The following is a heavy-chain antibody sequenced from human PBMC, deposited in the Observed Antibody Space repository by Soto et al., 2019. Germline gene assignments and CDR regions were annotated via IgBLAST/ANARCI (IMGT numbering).Heavy chain of an antibody. J-gene: IGHJ4*03. CDR1: GDSINSDN. D-gene: IGHD4-17*01. CDR2: VSNGGVN. V-gene: IGHV4-59*01. Sequence: KPAETLSLTCTVSGDSINSDNWSGIRQAPGKGLEWIGHVSNGGVNYINPYLKGRVTISTDTSKNQFFLNLSTVTAADTAFYFCARRNGDYPRIYYFDYWGHGTLVTVSS. CDR3: ARRNGDYPRIYYFDY.